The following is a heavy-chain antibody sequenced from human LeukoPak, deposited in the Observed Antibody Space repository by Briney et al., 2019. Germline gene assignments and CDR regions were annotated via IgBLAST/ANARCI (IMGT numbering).Heavy chain of an antibody. CDR3: ARGRYGPRLGN. CDR1: GASFSDSY. D-gene: IGHD3-16*01. CDR2: INNSGST. V-gene: IGHV4-34*01. Sequence: TSGTLSLTCAVYGASFSDSYWSWIRQSPEKGLEWIGEINNSGSTSYNPSLNSRVIMSVDRSKNQFSLRLTSVTAADTAVYYCARGRYGPRLGNWGQGTLVTVSS. J-gene: IGHJ4*02.